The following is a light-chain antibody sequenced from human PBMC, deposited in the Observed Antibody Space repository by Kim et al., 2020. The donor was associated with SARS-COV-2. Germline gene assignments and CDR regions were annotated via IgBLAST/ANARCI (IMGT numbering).Light chain of an antibody. CDR1: SSDVGGYNY. V-gene: IGLV2-11*01. CDR2: DVS. J-gene: IGLJ2*01. Sequence: QSALTQPRSVSGSPGQSVTICCTGTSSDVGGYNYVSWYQQHPGKAPKLMIYDVSKRPSGVPDRFSGSKSGNTASLTISGLQAEDEADYYCCSYAGSYTVVFGGGTQLTVL. CDR3: CSYAGSYTVV.